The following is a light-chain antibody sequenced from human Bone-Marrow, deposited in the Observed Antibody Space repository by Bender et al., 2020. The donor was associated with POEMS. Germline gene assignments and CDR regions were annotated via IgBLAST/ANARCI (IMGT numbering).Light chain of an antibody. Sequence: SYELTQPPSVSVSPGQTATITCSGDKLGDKFACWYQQKPGQSPVLIIYQDTKRPSGIPERFSASTSGNTATLTISGTQAMDEADYYCQTWDRSVVFGGGTKLTVL. J-gene: IGLJ2*01. CDR3: QTWDRSVV. V-gene: IGLV3-1*01. CDR2: QDT. CDR1: KLGDKF.